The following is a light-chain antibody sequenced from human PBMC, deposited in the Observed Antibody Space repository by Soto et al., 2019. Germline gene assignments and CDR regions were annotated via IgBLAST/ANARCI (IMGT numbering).Light chain of an antibody. Sequence: QSVLTQPASVSGSPGQSITISCTGTSSDVGGYNYVSWYQQHPGKAPKLMIYEVSNRPSGVSNRFSGSKSGNTASLTISGLQAEDEADYYCSSYTSRIDVVFGEGTQLTVL. CDR2: EVS. V-gene: IGLV2-14*01. CDR1: SSDVGGYNY. J-gene: IGLJ2*01. CDR3: SSYTSRIDVV.